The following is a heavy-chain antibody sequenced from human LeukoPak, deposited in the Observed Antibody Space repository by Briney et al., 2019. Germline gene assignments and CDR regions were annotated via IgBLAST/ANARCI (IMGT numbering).Heavy chain of an antibody. Sequence: GGSLRLSCAASGFTFSSYGMSWVRQAPGKGLEWVSAISGSGGSTYYADSVKGRFTISRDNSKNTLYLQMNSLRAEDTAVYYCASDLVGATSFDAFDIWGQGTMVTVSS. D-gene: IGHD1-26*01. J-gene: IGHJ3*02. CDR3: ASDLVGATSFDAFDI. CDR2: ISGSGGST. V-gene: IGHV3-23*01. CDR1: GFTFSSYG.